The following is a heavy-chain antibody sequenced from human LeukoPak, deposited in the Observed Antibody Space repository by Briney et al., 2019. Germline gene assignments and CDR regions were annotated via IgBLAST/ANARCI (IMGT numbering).Heavy chain of an antibody. D-gene: IGHD3-10*02. J-gene: IGHJ6*04. V-gene: IGHV3-30*04. CDR3: AELGITMIGGV. CDR2: ISYDGSNK. Sequence: GGSLRLSCATSGFTFSSYAMHWVRQAPGKGLEWVAVISYDGSNKYYADSVKGRFTISRDNAKNSLYLQMNSLRAEDTAVYYCAELGITMIGGVWGKGTTVTISS. CDR1: GFTFSSYA.